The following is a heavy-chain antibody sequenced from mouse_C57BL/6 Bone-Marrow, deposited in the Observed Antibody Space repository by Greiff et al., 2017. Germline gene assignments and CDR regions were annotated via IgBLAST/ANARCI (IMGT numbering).Heavy chain of an antibody. Sequence: VQLQESGAELVRPGTSVKMSCKASGYTFTNYWIGWAKQRPGHGLEWIGDIYPGGGYTNYNEKFKGKATLTADKSSSTAYMQSSSLTSEDSAIYYCARSPYYSNFWFAYWGQGTLVTVSA. V-gene: IGHV1-63*01. D-gene: IGHD2-5*01. J-gene: IGHJ3*01. CDR1: GYTFTNYW. CDR3: ARSPYYSNFWFAY. CDR2: IYPGGGYT.